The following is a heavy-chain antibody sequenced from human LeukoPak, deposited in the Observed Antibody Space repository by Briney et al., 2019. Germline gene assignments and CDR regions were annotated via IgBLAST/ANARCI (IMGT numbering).Heavy chain of an antibody. CDR2: INPNSGGT. CDR3: ARSYGSGSFDY. V-gene: IGHV1-2*04. D-gene: IGHD3-10*01. CDR1: GYTFTGYY. Sequence: GSVRLSCKASGYTFTGYYMHWVRQAPGQGLEWMRWINPNSGGTNYAQKFQGWVTMTRDTSISTAYMELSRLRSDDTAVYYCARSYGSGSFDYWGEGTLVTVSS. J-gene: IGHJ4*02.